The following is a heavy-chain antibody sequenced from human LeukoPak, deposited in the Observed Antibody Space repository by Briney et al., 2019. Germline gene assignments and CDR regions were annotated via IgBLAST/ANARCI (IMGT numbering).Heavy chain of an antibody. Sequence: ASVKVSCKASGYTFTGYYMHWVRQAPGQGLEWMGWINPNTGGTNYAQNFQGRVTMTRDTSISTAYMELSRLRSDDTAVYYCARDRARSAFDIWGQGTMVTVSS. J-gene: IGHJ3*02. CDR2: INPNTGGT. V-gene: IGHV1-2*02. CDR3: ARDRARSAFDI. D-gene: IGHD3-10*01. CDR1: GYTFTGYY.